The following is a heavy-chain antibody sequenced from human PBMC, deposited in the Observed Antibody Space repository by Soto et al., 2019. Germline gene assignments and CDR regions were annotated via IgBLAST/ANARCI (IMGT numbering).Heavy chain of an antibody. CDR3: ARESITIFGVVIGGMDV. D-gene: IGHD3-3*01. V-gene: IGHV3-53*01. CDR1: GFTVSSNY. Sequence: GGSLRLSCAASGFTVSSNYMSWVRQAPGKGLEWASIIYSGGSTYYGDSVKGRFTISRDNSKNTLYLQMNSLRAEDTAVYYCARESITIFGVVIGGMDVWGQGTTVTVSS. J-gene: IGHJ6*02. CDR2: IYSGGST.